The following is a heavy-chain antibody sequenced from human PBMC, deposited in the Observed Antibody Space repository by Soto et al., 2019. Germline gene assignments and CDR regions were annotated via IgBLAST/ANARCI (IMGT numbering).Heavy chain of an antibody. V-gene: IGHV3-9*01. CDR3: AKDTGLVPAALTYFDY. CDR1: GFTFDDYA. J-gene: IGHJ4*02. D-gene: IGHD2-2*01. CDR2: ISWNSGSI. Sequence: ESGGGLVQPGRSLRLSCAASGFTFDDYAMHWVRQAPGKGLEWVSGISWNSGSIGYADSVKGRFTISRDNAKNSLYLQMNSLRAEDTALYYCAKDTGLVPAALTYFDYWGQGTLVTVSS.